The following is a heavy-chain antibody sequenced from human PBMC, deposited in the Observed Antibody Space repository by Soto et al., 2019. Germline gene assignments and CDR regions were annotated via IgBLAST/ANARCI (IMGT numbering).Heavy chain of an antibody. CDR2: INPSCGST. J-gene: IGHJ4*02. CDR3: ARVDSALHQTPIYYFDY. D-gene: IGHD2-15*01. Sequence: ASVNVSCKASGYTFTSYYMHWVRQAPGQGLEWMGIINPSCGSTSYAQKFQGRVTMTRDTSTSTVYMELSSLRSEDTAVYYCARVDSALHQTPIYYFDYWGQGNLVTVSS. CDR1: GYTFTSYY. V-gene: IGHV1-46*01.